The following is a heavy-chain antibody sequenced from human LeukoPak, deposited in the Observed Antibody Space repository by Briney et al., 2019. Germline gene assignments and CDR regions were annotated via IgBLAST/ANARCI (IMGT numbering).Heavy chain of an antibody. CDR3: ARALGYYDY. Sequence: SETLSLTCTVSGGSISNHYWSWIRQPPGKGLECIGYIYYSGSTNYNPSLKSRVTISLDTSKNQFSLKLTSVTAADTALYYCARALGYYDYWGQGTLVTVSS. CDR2: IYYSGST. J-gene: IGHJ4*02. CDR1: GGSISNHY. D-gene: IGHD3-22*01. V-gene: IGHV4-59*11.